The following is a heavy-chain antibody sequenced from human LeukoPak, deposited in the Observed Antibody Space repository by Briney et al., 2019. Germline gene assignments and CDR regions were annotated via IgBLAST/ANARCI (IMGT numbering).Heavy chain of an antibody. CDR3: ARNPRYYSDTSGYYPFDY. J-gene: IGHJ4*02. V-gene: IGHV3-23*01. Sequence: QSGGSLRLSCAASGFTFSDYAMSWVRQAPGKGLEWVAAISGNGATPYYPDSVKGRITVSRDNSKNTMYLQVNSLRSEDTAVYYCARNPRYYSDTSGYYPFDYWGQGTLVTVSS. CDR1: GFTFSDYA. CDR2: ISGNGATP. D-gene: IGHD3-22*01.